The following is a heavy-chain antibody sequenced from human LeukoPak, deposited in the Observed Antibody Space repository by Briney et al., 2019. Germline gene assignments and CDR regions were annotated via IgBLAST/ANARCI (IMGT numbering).Heavy chain of an antibody. V-gene: IGHV1-18*01. J-gene: IGHJ4*02. CDR3: ARGNNWNDESYFDY. CDR1: GYTFTRYG. CDR2: ISAYNGNT. D-gene: IGHD1-1*01. Sequence: GSVEVSCKASGYTFTRYGISWVRQAPGQGLEWMGWISAYNGNTNYAQKLQGRVTMTTDTSTSTAYMELRSLRSDDTAVYYCARGNNWNDESYFDYWGQGTLVTVSS.